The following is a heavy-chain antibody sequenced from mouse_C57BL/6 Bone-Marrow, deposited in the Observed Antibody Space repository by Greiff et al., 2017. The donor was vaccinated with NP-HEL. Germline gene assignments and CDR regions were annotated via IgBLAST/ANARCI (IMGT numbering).Heavy chain of an antibody. Sequence: QVQLQQPGAELVKPGASVKMSCKASGYTFTSYWITWVKQRPGQGLEWIGDIYPGSGSTNYNEKFKSKATLTVDTSSSTAYMQLSSLTSEDSAVYYCAREGSTMVTTPFVYWGQGTLVTVSA. CDR3: AREGSTMVTTPFVY. CDR1: GYTFTSYW. J-gene: IGHJ3*01. V-gene: IGHV1-55*01. D-gene: IGHD2-2*01. CDR2: IYPGSGST.